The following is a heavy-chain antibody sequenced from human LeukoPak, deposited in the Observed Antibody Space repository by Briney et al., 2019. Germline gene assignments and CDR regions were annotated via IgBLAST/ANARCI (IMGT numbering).Heavy chain of an antibody. Sequence: ASVKVSCKASGYTFTGYYIHWVRQAPGQGLEWMGGIIPIFGTANYAQKFQGRVTITADESTSTAYMELSSLRSEDTAVYYCARDISGYDPSGDLELDYWGQGTLVTVSS. V-gene: IGHV1-69*13. CDR1: GYTFTGYY. CDR2: IIPIFGTA. CDR3: ARDISGYDPSGDLELDY. J-gene: IGHJ4*02. D-gene: IGHD5-12*01.